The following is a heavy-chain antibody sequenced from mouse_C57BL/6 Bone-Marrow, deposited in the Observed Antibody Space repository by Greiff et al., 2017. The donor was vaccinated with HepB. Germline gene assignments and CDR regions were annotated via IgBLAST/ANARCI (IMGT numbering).Heavy chain of an antibody. Sequence: VQGVESGAGLVKPGGSLKLSCAASGFTFSSYAMSWVRQTPEKRLEWVAYISSGGDYIYYADTVKGRFTISRDNARNTLYLQMSSLKSEDTAMYYCTRGGSSVRFAYWGQGTLVTVSA. CDR3: TRGGSSVRFAY. J-gene: IGHJ3*01. D-gene: IGHD3-2*02. CDR2: ISSGGDYI. V-gene: IGHV5-9-1*02. CDR1: GFTFSSYA.